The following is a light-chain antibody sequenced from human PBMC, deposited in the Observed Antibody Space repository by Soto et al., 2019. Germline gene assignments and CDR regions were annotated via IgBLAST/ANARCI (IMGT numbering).Light chain of an antibody. CDR1: QDISSY. CDR2: AAS. J-gene: IGKJ4*01. CDR3: QQLHTYPLT. Sequence: DIQFTQSPSFLSTSVGDRVTITCLSSQDISSYLAWYQQKPVKAPKLLIYAASTLQSEVPSRFSGGGSGTEFTLTISSLQPEDFATYYCQQLHTYPLTFGGGTKVDIK. V-gene: IGKV1-9*01.